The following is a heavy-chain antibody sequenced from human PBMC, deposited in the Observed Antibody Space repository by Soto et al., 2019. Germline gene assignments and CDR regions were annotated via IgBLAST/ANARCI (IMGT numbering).Heavy chain of an antibody. J-gene: IGHJ5*02. D-gene: IGHD1-26*01. V-gene: IGHV1-3*01. Sequence: ASVKVSYKASGYTFTSYAMHWVRQAPGQRLEWMGWINAGNGNTKYSQKFQGRVTITRDTSASTAYMELSSLRSEDTAVYYCARDIGIKSYFWDWFDPWGQGTLVTVSS. CDR3: ARDIGIKSYFWDWFDP. CDR2: INAGNGNT. CDR1: GYTFTSYA.